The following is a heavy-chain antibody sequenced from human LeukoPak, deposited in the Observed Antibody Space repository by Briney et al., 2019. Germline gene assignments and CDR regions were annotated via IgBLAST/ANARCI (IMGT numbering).Heavy chain of an antibody. V-gene: IGHV3-7*03. J-gene: IGHJ6*03. CDR2: IKHDGSEKQDGSEK. Sequence: PGGSLRLSCAASGLTFSQYWMSWVRQAPGKGLEWVANIKHDGSEKQDGSEKNYVDSVKGRFTISRDNAKNSLYVQMNSLRAEDTAVYYGARSGPGVDSFYFYMDVWGKGTTVTVSS. D-gene: IGHD3-10*01. CDR3: ARSGPGVDSFYFYMDV. CDR1: GLTFSQYW.